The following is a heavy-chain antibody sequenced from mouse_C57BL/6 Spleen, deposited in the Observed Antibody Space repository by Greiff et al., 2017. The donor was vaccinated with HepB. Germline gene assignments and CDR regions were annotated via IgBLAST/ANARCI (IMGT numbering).Heavy chain of an antibody. V-gene: IGHV6-6*01. CDR3: TRPYDYDAWFAY. J-gene: IGHJ3*01. CDR2: IRNKANNHAT. CDR1: GFTFGDAW. Sequence: EVQLVESGGGLVQPGGSMKLSCAASGFTFGDAWMDWVRQSPEKGLEWVAEIRNKANNHATYYAESVKGRFTISRDDSKSSVYLQMNSLRAEDTGIYYCTRPYDYDAWFAYWGQGTLVTVSA. D-gene: IGHD2-4*01.